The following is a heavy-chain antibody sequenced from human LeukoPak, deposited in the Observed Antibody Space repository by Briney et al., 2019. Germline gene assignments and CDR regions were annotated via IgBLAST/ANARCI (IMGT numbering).Heavy chain of an antibody. CDR3: ARDRTQTTFDY. Sequence: GGSLRLSCAASGFTFSSYGMHWVRQAPGKGLEWVAVIWYDGSNKYYADSVKGRFTISRDNSKNTLYLQMNSLRAEDTAVYYCARDRTQTTFDYWGQGTLVTVSS. V-gene: IGHV3-33*01. CDR1: GFTFSSYG. D-gene: IGHD1-7*01. CDR2: IWYDGSNK. J-gene: IGHJ4*02.